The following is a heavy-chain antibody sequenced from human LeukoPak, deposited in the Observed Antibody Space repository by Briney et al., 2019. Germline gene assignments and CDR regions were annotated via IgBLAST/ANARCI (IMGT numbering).Heavy chain of an antibody. CDR3: ARARSERVPAGILHDS. Sequence: SETLSLTCTVSGGSLSDYFWTWMRQPPGQGQEWIGHITYSGDTNYNPSLKSRVSMSVDTSRRHFSLRLSSVSTADTAVYYCARARSERVPAGILHDSWGQGTLVTVSS. D-gene: IGHD2-2*01. J-gene: IGHJ4*02. CDR1: GGSLSDYF. CDR2: ITYSGDT. V-gene: IGHV4-59*01.